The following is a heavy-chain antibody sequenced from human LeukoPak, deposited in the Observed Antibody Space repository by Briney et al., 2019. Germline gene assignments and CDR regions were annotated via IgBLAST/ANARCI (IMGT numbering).Heavy chain of an antibody. CDR1: GYTFTSYG. D-gene: IGHD2-15*01. J-gene: IGHJ4*02. Sequence: GASVKVSCKASGYTFTSYGISWVRQAPGQGLEWMGWTSAYNGNTNYAQKLQGRVTMTTDTSTSTAYMELRSLRSDDTAVYYCARDGYCSGGSCYFLAPFDYWGQGTLVTVSS. V-gene: IGHV1-18*01. CDR2: TSAYNGNT. CDR3: ARDGYCSGGSCYFLAPFDY.